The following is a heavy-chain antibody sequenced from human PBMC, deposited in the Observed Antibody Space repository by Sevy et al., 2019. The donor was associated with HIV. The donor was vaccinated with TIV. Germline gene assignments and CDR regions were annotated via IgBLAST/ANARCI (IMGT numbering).Heavy chain of an antibody. D-gene: IGHD2-8*01. J-gene: IGHJ4*02. CDR2: LSFGCGKI. V-gene: IGHV3-23*01. CDR1: GFTFNIYS. Sequence: GGSLRLSCAASGFTFNIYSMSWVRQTPGKGLEWVATLSFGCGKITNPDSVKGRFTMSRDDSKNAVYLQMNNLRVEDTAIYYCAREGCTKPHDYWGQGTLVTVSS. CDR3: AREGCTKPHDY.